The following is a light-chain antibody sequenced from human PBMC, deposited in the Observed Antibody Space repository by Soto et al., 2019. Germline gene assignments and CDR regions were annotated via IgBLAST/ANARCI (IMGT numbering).Light chain of an antibody. Sequence: QSVLTQPPSASGTPGQRVTISCSGSSSNIGSSYVYWYQHLPGTAPKLLMYRNNQRPSGVPDRFSGSKSGTSASLAISGLRSDDEADYYCSARDDSLSGVVFGGGTKLTVL. V-gene: IGLV1-47*01. J-gene: IGLJ2*01. CDR2: RNN. CDR3: SARDDSLSGVV. CDR1: SSNIGSSY.